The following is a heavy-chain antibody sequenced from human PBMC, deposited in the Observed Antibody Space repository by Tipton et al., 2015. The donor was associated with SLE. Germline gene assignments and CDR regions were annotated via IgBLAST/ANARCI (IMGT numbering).Heavy chain of an antibody. D-gene: IGHD3-10*01. CDR3: TTGTSAISYYLDY. CDR1: GFTFRNAW. Sequence: SLRLSCAASGFTFRNAWMSWVRQAPGKGLEWVGRIKSKTDGGTTDYAAPVNGRFIISRDDSKNTLYLQMNSLKTEDTAVYYCTTGTSAISYYLDYWGQGTLVTVSS. CDR2: IKSKTDGGTT. J-gene: IGHJ4*02. V-gene: IGHV3-15*01.